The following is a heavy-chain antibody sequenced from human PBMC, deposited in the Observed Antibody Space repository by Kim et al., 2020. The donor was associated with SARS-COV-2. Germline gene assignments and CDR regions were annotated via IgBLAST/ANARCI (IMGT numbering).Heavy chain of an antibody. J-gene: IGHJ4*02. V-gene: IGHV1-3*01. Sequence: GNGNTIYSQKCKGRVTVTTDTSASTAYMELSVLRSEDSAVYYCLGGFYFDYWGQGTLVTVSS. CDR3: LGGFYFDY. CDR2: GNGNT. D-gene: IGHD3-16*01.